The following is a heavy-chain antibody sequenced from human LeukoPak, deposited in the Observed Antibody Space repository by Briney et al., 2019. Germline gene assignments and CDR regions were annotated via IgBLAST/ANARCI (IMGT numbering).Heavy chain of an antibody. V-gene: IGHV3-23*01. D-gene: IGHD7-27*01. J-gene: IGHJ6*02. CDR3: AKLLTGWSYYYYGMDV. Sequence: GGSLRLSCAASGFTFSSYAMSWVRQAPGKGLEWVSAISGSGGSTYYADPVKGRFTISRDNSKNTLYLQMNSLRAEDTAVYYCAKLLTGWSYYYYGMDVWGQGTTVTVSS. CDR2: ISGSGGST. CDR1: GFTFSSYA.